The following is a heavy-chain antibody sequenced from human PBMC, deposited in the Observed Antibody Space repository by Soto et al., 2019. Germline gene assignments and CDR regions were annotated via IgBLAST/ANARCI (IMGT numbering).Heavy chain of an antibody. CDR3: TTDRSYDYFWGSYRYDVFFGFDY. CDR1: GFTFSNAW. J-gene: IGHJ4*02. Sequence: GGSLRLSCAASGFTFSNAWMSWVRQAPGKGLEWVGRIKSKTDGGTTDYAAPVKGRFTISRDDSKNTLYLQMNSLKTEDTAVYYCTTDRSYDYFWGSYRYDVFFGFDYWGQGTLVTVSS. CDR2: IKSKTDGGTT. V-gene: IGHV3-15*01. D-gene: IGHD3-16*02.